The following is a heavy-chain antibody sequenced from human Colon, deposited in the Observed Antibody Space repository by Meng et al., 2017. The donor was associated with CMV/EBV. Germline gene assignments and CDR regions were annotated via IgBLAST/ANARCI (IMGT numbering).Heavy chain of an antibody. Sequence: SVKVSCKASGGTFSKHVISWLRRAPGQGPEWMGRIIPILDTPNYAQKFQGRVTITADKSTNTVYMELSSLRSEDTAVYYCAKRKEDSSGWFLDWGQGTLVTVSS. CDR2: IIPILDTP. CDR3: AKRKEDSSGWFLD. J-gene: IGHJ4*02. CDR1: GGTFSKHV. V-gene: IGHV1-69*04. D-gene: IGHD6-19*01.